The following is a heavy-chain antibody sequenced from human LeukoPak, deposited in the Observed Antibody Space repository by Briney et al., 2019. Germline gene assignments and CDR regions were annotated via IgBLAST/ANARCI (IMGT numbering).Heavy chain of an antibody. V-gene: IGHV3-53*01. J-gene: IGHJ4*02. CDR2: IYSGVST. Sequence: GGSLILSCASSGFTVSSNYMSSVRQAPGKGLECASLIYSGVSTYYADSVKGRFTISRDNSKNTLYLQMTRLRAEDTAVYYCASYSSLDSWGQGTLVTVSS. CDR1: GFTVSSNY. CDR3: ASYSSLDS. D-gene: IGHD6-13*01.